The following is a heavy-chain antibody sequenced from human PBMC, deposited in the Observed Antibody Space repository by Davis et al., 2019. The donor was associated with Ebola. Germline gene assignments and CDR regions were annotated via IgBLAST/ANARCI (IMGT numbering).Heavy chain of an antibody. CDR1: GFTFSSYS. D-gene: IGHD2-21*01. CDR2: IWYDGSNK. Sequence: GGSLRLSCAASGFTFSSYSMNWVRQAPGKGLEWVAVIWYDGSNKYYADSVKGRFTISRDNAKNSLYLQMNSLRDEDTAVYYCASTNCGGDCYFDNWFDPWGQGTLVTVSS. V-gene: IGHV3-33*08. J-gene: IGHJ5*02. CDR3: ASTNCGGDCYFDNWFDP.